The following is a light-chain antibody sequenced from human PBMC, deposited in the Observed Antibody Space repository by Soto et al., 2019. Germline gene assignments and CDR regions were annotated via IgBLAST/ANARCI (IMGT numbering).Light chain of an antibody. CDR2: ENN. Sequence: QSVLTQPPSVSEAPGQRVTLSCTGSSSNIGAGYEAHWYQQVPGTAPKLLIYENNNRRSGVPDRFSGSKSGTSAYLAITGLQAEDEAEYYCQSYDSSLSGYVFGTGTKVTVL. V-gene: IGLV1-40*01. CDR1: SSNIGAGYE. CDR3: QSYDSSLSGYV. J-gene: IGLJ1*01.